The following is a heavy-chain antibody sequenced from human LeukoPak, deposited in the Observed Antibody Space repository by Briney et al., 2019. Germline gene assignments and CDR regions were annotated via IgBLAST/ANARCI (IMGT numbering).Heavy chain of an antibody. CDR2: ISGSGGST. V-gene: IGHV3-23*01. CDR3: ASAPAAYYFYY. D-gene: IGHD2-2*01. Sequence: GGSLRLSCAASGFTFSSYAMSWVRQAPGKGLEWVSAISGSGGSTYHADSVKGRFTISRDNSKNTLYLQMNSLRAEDTAVYYCASAPAAYYFYYWGQGTLVTVSS. CDR1: GFTFSSYA. J-gene: IGHJ4*02.